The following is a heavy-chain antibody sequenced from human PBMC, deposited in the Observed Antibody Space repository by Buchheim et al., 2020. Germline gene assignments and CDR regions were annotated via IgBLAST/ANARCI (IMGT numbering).Heavy chain of an antibody. Sequence: QVQLQQWGAGLLKPSETLSLTCAVYGGSFSGYYWSWIRQPPGKGLEWIGEINHSGSTNYNPSLQSRVTISVDTSKKPFYLKLSSVTAADTAVYYCARTRLGPNYYYYGMDVWGQGTT. CDR3: ARTRLGPNYYYYGMDV. J-gene: IGHJ6*02. CDR2: INHSGST. V-gene: IGHV4-34*01. D-gene: IGHD3-16*01. CDR1: GGSFSGYY.